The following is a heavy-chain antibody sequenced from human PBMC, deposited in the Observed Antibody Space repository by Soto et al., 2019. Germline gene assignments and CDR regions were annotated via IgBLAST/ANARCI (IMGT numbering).Heavy chain of an antibody. D-gene: IGHD4-17*01. CDR1: GYTFSGYA. J-gene: IGHJ4*02. CDR2: ISAYNGNT. V-gene: IGHV1-18*01. CDR3: ARPFGDYGDYAWSLRY. Sequence: QVQLVQSGAEVKKPGASVKVSFKASGYTFSGYAMGWVRQAPGQGLEWMGWISAYNGNTDYAQKFQGRVTMTTDTSTSTAYMELRSLTSDDTAVYYCARPFGDYGDYAWSLRYWGQGTLVTVSS.